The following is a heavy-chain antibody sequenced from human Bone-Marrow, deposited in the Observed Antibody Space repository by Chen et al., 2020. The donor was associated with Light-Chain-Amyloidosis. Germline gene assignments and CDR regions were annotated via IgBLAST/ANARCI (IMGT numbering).Heavy chain of an antibody. CDR1: GYTFTGYH. CDR2: INPNSDST. CDR3: ARGLNCSNTNCYLEFYYNAMDV. V-gene: IGHV1-2*02. Sequence: QVQLVQSGAEVKKPGASVKVSCEASGYTFTGYHMHWVRQAPGQGLEWMGWINPNSDSTIYAQKFQGRVTMTRDTSISTVYMELGRLRSDDTAVYYCARGLNCSNTNCYLEFYYNAMDVWGQGTTVTVSS. J-gene: IGHJ6*02. D-gene: IGHD2-2*01.